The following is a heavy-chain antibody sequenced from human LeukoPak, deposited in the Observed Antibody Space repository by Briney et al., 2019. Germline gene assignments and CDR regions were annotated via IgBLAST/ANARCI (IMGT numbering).Heavy chain of an antibody. V-gene: IGHV1-18*01. CDR1: GYTFTSYG. Sequence: ASVKVSCKASGYTFTSYGISWVRQAPGQGLEWMGWISAYNGNTNYAQKLQGRVTMTTDTSTSTAYMELRSLRSDDTAVYYCARDRGHGYSSSWSDYWGQGTLVTVSS. CDR2: ISAYNGNT. D-gene: IGHD6-13*01. J-gene: IGHJ4*02. CDR3: ARDRGHGYSSSWSDY.